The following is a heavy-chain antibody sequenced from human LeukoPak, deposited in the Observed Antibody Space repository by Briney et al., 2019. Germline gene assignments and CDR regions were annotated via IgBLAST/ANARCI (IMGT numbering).Heavy chain of an antibody. Sequence: GGSLRLSCAASGFTVSSNYMGWVRQAPGKGLEWVSVIYSGGSTFYADSVKGRFTISRDNSKNTLYLQMNSLRAEDTAVYYCARVSNYYGSGSDYWGQGTLVTVSS. J-gene: IGHJ4*02. CDR2: IYSGGST. CDR1: GFTVSSNY. CDR3: ARVSNYYGSGSDY. V-gene: IGHV3-66*01. D-gene: IGHD3-10*01.